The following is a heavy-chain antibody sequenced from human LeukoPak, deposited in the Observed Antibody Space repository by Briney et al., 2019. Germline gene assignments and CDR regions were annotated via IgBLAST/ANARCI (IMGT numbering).Heavy chain of an antibody. CDR2: INANSGGT. D-gene: IGHD5-12*01. J-gene: IGHJ6*02. Sequence: ASGKVSCKASGYTFTGYYMHWVRQTPGRGLEWMGWINANSGGTNYAQKFQGRVTKTRDTSIRTAYMELSRLRSDDTAVYYCARAEWLQTLYGMDVWGQGTTVTVSS. V-gene: IGHV1-2*02. CDR3: ARAEWLQTLYGMDV. CDR1: GYTFTGYY.